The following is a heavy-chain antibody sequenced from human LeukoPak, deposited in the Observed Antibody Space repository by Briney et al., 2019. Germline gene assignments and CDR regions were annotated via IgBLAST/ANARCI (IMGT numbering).Heavy chain of an antibody. CDR3: ARDGYCSSTSCGNWFDP. D-gene: IGHD2-2*03. CDR1: GFMFSDHH. Sequence: GGSLRLSCAASGFMFSDHHMNWIRQAPGKGLEWVSSISSSSSYIYYADSVKGRFTISRDNAKNSLYLQMNSLRAEDTAVYYCARDGYCSSTSCGNWFDPWGQGTLVTVSS. V-gene: IGHV3-21*01. J-gene: IGHJ5*02. CDR2: ISSSSSYI.